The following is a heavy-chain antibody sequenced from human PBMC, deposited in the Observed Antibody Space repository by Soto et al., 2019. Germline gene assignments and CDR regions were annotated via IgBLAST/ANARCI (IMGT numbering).Heavy chain of an antibody. D-gene: IGHD1-20*01. CDR3: ARGGGGPITGTFPFDP. Sequence: QVQLVQSGAEVKKPGASVRVSCKASGYTFTGYYMHWVRQAPGQGLEWMGWINPNSGGTNYAQKFQGWVTMTRDTSISTAYMELSRLRSDDTAVYYCARGGGGPITGTFPFDPWGQGTLVTVSS. V-gene: IGHV1-2*04. CDR1: GYTFTGYY. CDR2: INPNSGGT. J-gene: IGHJ5*02.